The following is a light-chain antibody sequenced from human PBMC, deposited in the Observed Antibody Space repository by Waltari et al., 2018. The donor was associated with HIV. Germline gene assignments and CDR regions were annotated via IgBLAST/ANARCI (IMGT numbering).Light chain of an antibody. CDR1: RSNIGSNY. CDR3: AAWDDGLNGS. V-gene: IGLV1-47*01. CDR2: RNN. J-gene: IGLJ2*01. Sequence: QSVLTQPPSASGSPGQRVTISCSGSRSNIGSNYVYWYQQLPGTAPKLLISRNNQRPSGVPDRFSGSKSGTSASLAISGLRSEDEATYYCAAWDDGLNGSFGG.